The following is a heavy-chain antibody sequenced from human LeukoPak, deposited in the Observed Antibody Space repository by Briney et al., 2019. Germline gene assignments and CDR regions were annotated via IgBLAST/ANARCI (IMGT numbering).Heavy chain of an antibody. Sequence: GGSLRLSCAASGFTFNSYWMVWIRQAPGKGLVWVSCINPDGSWTLHADSVKGRFTISRDYAKNTVYLQMNNLRVEDTAMYYCARYEQRPGVTTSDPWSQGTLVTVSS. CDR3: ARYEQRPGVTTSDP. D-gene: IGHD6-25*01. J-gene: IGHJ5*02. V-gene: IGHV3-74*01. CDR1: GFTFNSYW. CDR2: INPDGSWT.